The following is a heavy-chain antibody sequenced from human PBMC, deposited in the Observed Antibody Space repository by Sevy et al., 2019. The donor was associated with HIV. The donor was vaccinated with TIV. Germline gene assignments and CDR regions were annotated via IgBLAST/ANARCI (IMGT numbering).Heavy chain of an antibody. D-gene: IGHD3-9*01. CDR1: GYTLTELS. J-gene: IGHJ6*02. CDR2: FDPEDGET. V-gene: IGHV1-24*01. CDR3: ATRDILTGPISPRGGYYYGMDV. Sequence: ASMKVSCKVSGYTLTELSMHWVRQAPGKGLEWMGGFDPEDGETIYAQKFQGRVTMTEDTSTDTAYMELSSLRSEDTAVYYCATRDILTGPISPRGGYYYGMDVWGQGTTVTVSS.